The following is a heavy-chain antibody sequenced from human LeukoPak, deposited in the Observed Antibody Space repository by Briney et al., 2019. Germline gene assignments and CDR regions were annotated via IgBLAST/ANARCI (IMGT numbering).Heavy chain of an antibody. CDR2: INPDDSET. D-gene: IGHD2-15*01. CDR1: GYSFTSYW. V-gene: IGHV5-51*01. J-gene: IGHJ4*02. CDR3: ARHGGGGDRWRIFDY. Sequence: GESLKISCKGSGYSFTSYWIGWVRQMPGKGLEWMGIINPDDSETRYSPSFQGQVTISADKSISTAYLQWSSLKASDTAMYYCARHGGGGDRWRIFDYWGQGTLVTVSS.